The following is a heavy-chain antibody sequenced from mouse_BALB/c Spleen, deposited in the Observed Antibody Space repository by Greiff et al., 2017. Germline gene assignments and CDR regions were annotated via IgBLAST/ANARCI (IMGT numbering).Heavy chain of an antibody. CDR2: ISSGGSYT. CDR3: ARRWSY. V-gene: IGHV5-9-3*01. CDR1: GFTFSSYA. J-gene: IGHJ3*01. Sequence: EVKLVESGGGLVKPGGSLKLSCAASGFTFSSYAMSWVRQTPEKRLEWVATISSGGSYTYYPDSVKGRFTISRDNAKNTLYLQMSSLRSEDTAMYYCARRWSYWGQGTLVTVSA. D-gene: IGHD2-3*01.